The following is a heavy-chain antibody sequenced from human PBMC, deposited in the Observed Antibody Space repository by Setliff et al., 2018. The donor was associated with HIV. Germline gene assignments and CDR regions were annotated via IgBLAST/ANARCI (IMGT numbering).Heavy chain of an antibody. V-gene: IGHV3-23*01. J-gene: IGHJ3*02. D-gene: IGHD3-16*01. CDR1: GFTFSTYA. Sequence: GGSLRLSCAASGFTFSTYAMSWVRQAPGKGLEWVSVVGGSGDITYYADSVKGRFTISRDNSKDTMYLQMNSLRDEDTAQYYCARHWGRDLGHAFETWGQGTMVTVSS. CDR2: VGGSGDIT. CDR3: ARHWGRDLGHAFET.